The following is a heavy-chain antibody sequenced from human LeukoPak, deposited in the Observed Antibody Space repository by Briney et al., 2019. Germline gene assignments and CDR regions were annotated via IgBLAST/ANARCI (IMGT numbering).Heavy chain of an antibody. D-gene: IGHD1-26*01. V-gene: IGHV1-2*02. CDR2: FSPKTGGS. J-gene: IGHJ4*02. Sequence: AASVKVSCKTSGYTFIGHYMHWVRQAPRHGLEWMGWFSPKTGGSHFAQKFRGRVAMTTDTSISTAYLELSSLRSDDTAVYYCVRDSGGSYYYPSDYWGQGTLVTVSS. CDR1: GYTFIGHY. CDR3: VRDSGGSYYYPSDY.